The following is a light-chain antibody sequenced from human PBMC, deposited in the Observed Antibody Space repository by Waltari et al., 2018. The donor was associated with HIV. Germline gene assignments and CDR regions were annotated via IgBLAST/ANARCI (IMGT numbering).Light chain of an antibody. CDR2: EVS. CDR3: QQYDNSFPLT. V-gene: IGKV3-20*01. J-gene: IGKJ4*01. Sequence: VLTQSPGTLSLSPGDGASLSCRASQAIPSNFLAWYQQRPGQTPRRLIYEVSSRAGGVPGRFSGSGSATDFTLTIARLEPEDFAVYYCQQYDNSFPLTFGGGTKVEI. CDR1: QAIPSNF.